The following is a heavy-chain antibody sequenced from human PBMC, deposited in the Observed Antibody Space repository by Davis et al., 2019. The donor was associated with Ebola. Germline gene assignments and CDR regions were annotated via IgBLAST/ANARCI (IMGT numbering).Heavy chain of an antibody. D-gene: IGHD3-22*01. CDR1: GGSMSSYY. V-gene: IGHV4-59*01. Sequence: SETLSLTCTVSGGSMSSYYWSWIRQPPGKGLEWIGYISYSGSTNYNPSLKSRVTISVDTSKNQFSLKLSSVTAADTAVYYCASLRDSSGLDYWGQGTLVTVSS. J-gene: IGHJ4*02. CDR3: ASLRDSSGLDY. CDR2: ISYSGST.